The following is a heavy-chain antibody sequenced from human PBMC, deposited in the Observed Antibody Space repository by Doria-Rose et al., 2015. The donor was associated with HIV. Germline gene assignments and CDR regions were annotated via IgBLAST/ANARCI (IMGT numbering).Heavy chain of an antibody. CDR3: ARAPSGLMDV. J-gene: IGHJ6*02. CDR2: ISSSSYI. V-gene: IGHV3-21*01. D-gene: IGHD3-10*01. CDR1: GFTFSSYS. Sequence: AASGFTFSSYSMNWVRQAPGKGLEWVSSISSSSYIYYADSVKGRFTISRDNAKNSLYLQMNSLRAEDTAVYYCARAPSGLMDVWGQGTTVTVSS.